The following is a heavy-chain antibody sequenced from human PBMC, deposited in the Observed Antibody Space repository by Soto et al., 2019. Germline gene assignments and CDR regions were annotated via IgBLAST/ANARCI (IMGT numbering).Heavy chain of an antibody. J-gene: IGHJ3*02. CDR2: ISAYNGNT. Sequence: QVQLVQSGAEVKKPGASVKVSCKASGYTFTSYGISWVRQAPGLGLEWMGWISAYNGNTNYAQKLQGRVTMTTERSTSTAYMELRSLRSDDTAVYYCARGGVAIFGVVIHDAFDIWGQGTMVTVSS. CDR1: GYTFTSYG. V-gene: IGHV1-18*01. D-gene: IGHD3-3*01. CDR3: ARGGVAIFGVVIHDAFDI.